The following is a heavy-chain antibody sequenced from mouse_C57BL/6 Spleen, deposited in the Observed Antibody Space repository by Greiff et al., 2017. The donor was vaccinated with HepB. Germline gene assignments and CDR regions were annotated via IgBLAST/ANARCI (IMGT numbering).Heavy chain of an antibody. J-gene: IGHJ4*01. CDR1: GFTFTDYY. D-gene: IGHD1-1*01. V-gene: IGHV7-3*01. CDR2: IRNKANGYTT. Sequence: DVHLVESGGGLVQPGGSLSLSCAASGFTFTDYYMSWVRQPPGKALEWLGFIRNKANGYTTEYSASVKGRFTISRDNSQSILYLQMNALRAEDSATYYCARYYYGSDYYAMDYWGQGTSVTVSS. CDR3: ARYYYGSDYYAMDY.